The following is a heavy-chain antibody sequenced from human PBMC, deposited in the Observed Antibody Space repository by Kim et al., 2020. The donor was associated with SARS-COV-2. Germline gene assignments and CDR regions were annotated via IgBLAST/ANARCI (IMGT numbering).Heavy chain of an antibody. V-gene: IGHV3-21*01. Sequence: DSGKGRFPISRDNAKNSLYLQMNSLRAEDTAVYYCARDPRYCSGGSCYGYWGQGTLVTVSS. CDR3: ARDPRYCSGGSCYGY. D-gene: IGHD2-15*01. J-gene: IGHJ4*02.